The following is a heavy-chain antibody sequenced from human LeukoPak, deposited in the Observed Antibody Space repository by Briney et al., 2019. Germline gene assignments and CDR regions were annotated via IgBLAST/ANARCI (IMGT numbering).Heavy chain of an antibody. CDR2: SSNIEGT. V-gene: IGHV4-59*01. Sequence: PSETLTLTCTVSGVSISIFYWTWIRQPPGKGLEWIGYSSNIEGTYYNPSLKSRVTISLDTSKNQFSLRLNSVTAAATAVYYCARVKGSNWLDPWGQGTLVTVSS. J-gene: IGHJ5*02. CDR1: GVSISIFY. CDR3: ARVKGSNWLDP. D-gene: IGHD6-6*01.